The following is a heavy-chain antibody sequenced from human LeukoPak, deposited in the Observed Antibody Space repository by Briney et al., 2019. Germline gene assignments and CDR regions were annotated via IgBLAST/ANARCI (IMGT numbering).Heavy chain of an antibody. CDR3: ARVGYYESSGYYEY. D-gene: IGHD3-22*01. CDR1: GYIFTSYY. V-gene: IGHV1-2*06. Sequence: GASVKVSCKASGYIFTSYYMHWVRQAPGQGLEWMGRINPNSGGTNYAQKFQGRVTMTRDTSISTVYMELSRLRSDDTAVYYCARVGYYESSGYYEYWGQGTLVTVSS. CDR2: INPNSGGT. J-gene: IGHJ4*02.